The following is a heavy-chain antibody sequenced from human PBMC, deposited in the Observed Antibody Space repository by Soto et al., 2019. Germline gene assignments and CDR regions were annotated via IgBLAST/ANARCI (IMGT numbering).Heavy chain of an antibody. CDR1: GLTFSGSA. CDR2: ISVTGAST. D-gene: IGHD6-13*01. CDR3: AKIRSIAAAFSDY. J-gene: IGHJ4*02. Sequence: EVQLLESGGGLVQSGGSLRLSCAASGLTFSGSAMSWVRQAPGKGLEWVSSISVTGASTYYADSVQGRFTVSRDNSKDTFFREMNSLRAEDTAVYFCAKIRSIAAAFSDYWGQGTLVTVSS. V-gene: IGHV3-23*01.